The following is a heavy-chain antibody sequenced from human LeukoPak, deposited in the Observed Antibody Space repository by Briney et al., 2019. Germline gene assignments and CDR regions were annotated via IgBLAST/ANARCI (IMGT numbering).Heavy chain of an antibody. CDR1: GFTFSAYG. CDR3: ARDGASIFGVVLASAI. Sequence: GGSLRLSCAAPGFTFSAYGMHWVRQTPGKGLEWVAFISYDGSKRSYADSVKGRFTISRDNSKKTLYLQMNSLRAQDTAVYYCARDGASIFGVVLASAIWGQGTMVTVSS. D-gene: IGHD3-3*01. J-gene: IGHJ3*02. CDR2: ISYDGSKR. V-gene: IGHV3-33*05.